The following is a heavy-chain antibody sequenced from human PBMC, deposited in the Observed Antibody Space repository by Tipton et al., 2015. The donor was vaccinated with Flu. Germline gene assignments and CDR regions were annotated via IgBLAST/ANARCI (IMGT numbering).Heavy chain of an antibody. D-gene: IGHD7-27*01. Sequence: LRLSCAASGFTFSDYAMHWVRQTPGKGLEWVGEINHSGTTNYNPSLTSRVTVSADTSKKQFSLKLTSVTAADTAVYYCASKVANWGVWEPLDYWGHGTLVTVSS. CDR2: INHSGTT. CDR1: GFTFSDYA. V-gene: IGHV4-34*01. CDR3: ASKVANWGVWEPLDY. J-gene: IGHJ4*01.